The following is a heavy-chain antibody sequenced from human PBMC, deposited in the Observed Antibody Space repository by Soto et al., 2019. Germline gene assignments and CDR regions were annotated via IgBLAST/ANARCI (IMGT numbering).Heavy chain of an antibody. J-gene: IGHJ6*02. Sequence: QVQLVQSGAEVKKPGASVKVSCKASGYTFTSYDINWVRQATGQGLEWMGWMNPNSGNTGYAQKFQGRVTMTRNTSISTAYMKLSSLRSEVTAVYYCARWPDGYYYYGMDVWGQGTTVTVSS. V-gene: IGHV1-8*01. CDR1: GYTFTSYD. CDR2: MNPNSGNT. CDR3: ARWPDGYYYYGMDV.